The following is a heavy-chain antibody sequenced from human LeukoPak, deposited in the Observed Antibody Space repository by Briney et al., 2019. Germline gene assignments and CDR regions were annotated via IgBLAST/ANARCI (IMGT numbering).Heavy chain of an antibody. D-gene: IGHD3-22*01. CDR1: GGSISSSY. CDR2: IYYSGDT. CDR3: ARHYNYDSGGDPFDF. V-gene: IGHV4-59*08. Sequence: SETLSLTCTVSGGSISSSYWSWIRQPPGKGLECIGYIYYSGDTNYNPSLKSRVSMSLDTSKNQLSLKLSSVTAADTAVYYCARHYNYDSGGDPFDFWGQGTLVTVS. J-gene: IGHJ4*02.